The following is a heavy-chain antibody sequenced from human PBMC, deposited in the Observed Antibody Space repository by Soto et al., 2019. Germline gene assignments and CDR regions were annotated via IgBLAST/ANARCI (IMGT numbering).Heavy chain of an antibody. D-gene: IGHD5-18*01. CDR3: ARSGDTAMDGHYYYGMDV. CDR2: IIPIFGTA. CDR1: GGTFSSYA. Sequence: AASVKVSCKASGGTFSSYAISWVRQAPGQGLEWMGGIIPIFGTANYAQKFQGRVTITADESTSTAYMELSSLRSEDTAVYYCARSGDTAMDGHYYYGMDVWGQGTTVPVSS. J-gene: IGHJ6*02. V-gene: IGHV1-69*13.